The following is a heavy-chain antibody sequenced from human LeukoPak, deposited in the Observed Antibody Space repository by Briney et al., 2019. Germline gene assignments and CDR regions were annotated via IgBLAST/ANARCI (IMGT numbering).Heavy chain of an antibody. D-gene: IGHD6-19*01. Sequence: GGSLGLSWAVSGFNFRDHWMDWVGKPQGRGLEWVGHIKTDGSETYCVDSLKGRFSISRDNTNNALYLQMNSLRVEDTAVYYCAKNNGWFHLAQWGQGTLVTVSS. CDR3: AKNNGWFHLAQ. J-gene: IGHJ4*02. CDR1: GFNFRDHW. CDR2: IKTDGSET. V-gene: IGHV3-7*03.